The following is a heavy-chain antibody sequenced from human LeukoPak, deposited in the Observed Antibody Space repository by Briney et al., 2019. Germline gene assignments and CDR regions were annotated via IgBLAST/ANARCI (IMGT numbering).Heavy chain of an antibody. CDR3: AKTFDYYDSSGYYYVIDAFDI. D-gene: IGHD3-22*01. V-gene: IGHV3-30*02. Sequence: GGSLRLSCAASGFTFSSYGMQWVRQAPGKGLEWVAFIRYDGSNKYYADSVKGRFTISRDNSKNTLYLQMNSLRAEDTAVYYCAKTFDYYDSSGYYYVIDAFDIWGQGTMVTVSS. CDR1: GFTFSSYG. J-gene: IGHJ3*02. CDR2: IRYDGSNK.